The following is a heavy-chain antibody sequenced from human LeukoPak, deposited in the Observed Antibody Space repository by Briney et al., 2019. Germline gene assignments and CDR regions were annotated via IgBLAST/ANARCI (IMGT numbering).Heavy chain of an antibody. V-gene: IGHV1-18*01. J-gene: IGHJ5*02. Sequence: ASVKVSCKASGGTFISYAISWVRQAPGQGLEWMGWISAYNGNTNYAQKLQGRVTMTTDTSTSTAYMELRSLRSDDTAVYYCARGRLPNINWFDPWGQGTLVTVSS. CDR2: ISAYNGNT. D-gene: IGHD2/OR15-2a*01. CDR3: ARGRLPNINWFDP. CDR1: GGTFISYA.